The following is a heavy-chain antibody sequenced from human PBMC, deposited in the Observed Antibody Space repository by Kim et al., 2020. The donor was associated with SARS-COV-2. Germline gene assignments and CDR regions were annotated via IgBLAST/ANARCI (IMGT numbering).Heavy chain of an antibody. V-gene: IGHV2-70*11. D-gene: IGHD6-13*01. CDR3: AREIAAAVAADY. Sequence: SGPTLVNPTQTLTLTCTFSGFSLSTSGMCVSWIRQPPGKALEWLARIDWDDDKYYSTSLKTRLTISKDTSKNQVVLTMTNMDPVDTATYYCAREIAAAVAADYWGQGTLVTDSS. CDR1: GFSLSTSGMC. J-gene: IGHJ4*02. CDR2: IDWDDDK.